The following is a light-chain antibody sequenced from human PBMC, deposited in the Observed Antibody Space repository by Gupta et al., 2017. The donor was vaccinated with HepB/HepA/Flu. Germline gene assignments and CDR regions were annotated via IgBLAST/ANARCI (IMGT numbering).Light chain of an antibody. J-gene: IGKJ4*01. V-gene: IGKV1-8*01. CDR3: QQYNDYPLT. Sequence: AIRLTQSPSSFSASTGDTVTITCRASQDVNTFLAWYQQKPGKAPKLLIYGTASLKSGVPSRFSGSGSGTDFTLTISRLQSEDFATYYCQQYNDYPLTFGGGTTVEI. CDR2: GTA. CDR1: QDVNTF.